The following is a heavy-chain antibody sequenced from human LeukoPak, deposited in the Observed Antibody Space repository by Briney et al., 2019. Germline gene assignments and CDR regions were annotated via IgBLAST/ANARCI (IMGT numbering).Heavy chain of an antibody. Sequence: SETLSLTCTVSDASFNTHYWTWIRQPPGKGLEWIGYISYGGSTNYNPSLKSRVTISVDTSKNQFFLRLTSLTAADTAVYYCARDPTTVTKGFDIWGQGTMVTVSS. J-gene: IGHJ3*02. V-gene: IGHV4-59*11. CDR3: ARDPTTVTKGFDI. CDR2: ISYGGST. D-gene: IGHD4-17*01. CDR1: DASFNTHY.